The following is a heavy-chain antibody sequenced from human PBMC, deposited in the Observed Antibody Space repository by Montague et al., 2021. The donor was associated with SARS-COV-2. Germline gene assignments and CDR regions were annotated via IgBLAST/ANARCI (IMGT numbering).Heavy chain of an antibody. CDR1: GGSISSYY. J-gene: IGHJ4*02. V-gene: IGHV4-59*08. CDR3: ARQSGRLWGIAVAGAFDY. CDR2: IYYSGST. Sequence: SETLSLTCTVSGGSISSYYWSWIRQPPGKGLEWIGYIYYSGSTNYNPSLKSRVTISVDTSKNQFSLKLSPVTAAGTAVYYCARQSGRLWGIAVAGAFDYWGQGTLVTVSS. D-gene: IGHD6-19*01.